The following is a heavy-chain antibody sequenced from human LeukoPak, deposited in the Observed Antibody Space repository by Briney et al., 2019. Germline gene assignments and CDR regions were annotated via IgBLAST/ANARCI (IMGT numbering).Heavy chain of an antibody. J-gene: IGHJ4*02. CDR3: ARHTYSGSYDFDY. D-gene: IGHD1-26*01. V-gene: IGHV4-34*01. CDR1: GGSFSGYY. CDR2: INHSGST. Sequence: QPSETLSLTCAVYGGSFSGYYWSWIRQPPGKGLEWIGEINHSGSTNYNPSLKSRVTISVDTSKNQFFLKLSSVTAADTAVYYCARHTYSGSYDFDYWGQGTLVTVSS.